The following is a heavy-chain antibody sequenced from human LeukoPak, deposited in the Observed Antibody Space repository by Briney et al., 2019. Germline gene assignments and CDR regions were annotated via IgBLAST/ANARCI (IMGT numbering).Heavy chain of an antibody. D-gene: IGHD3-22*01. V-gene: IGHV4-38-2*01. CDR1: GYSISSGYY. CDR2: IYHSGST. Sequence: SETLSLTXAVSGYSISSGYYWGWIRKPPGKGLEWIGSIYHSGSTYYHPSLKSRVTISVDTSKNQFSLKLSSVTAADTAVYYCARGVVVISSGDYWGQGTLVTVSS. CDR3: ARGVVVISSGDY. J-gene: IGHJ4*02.